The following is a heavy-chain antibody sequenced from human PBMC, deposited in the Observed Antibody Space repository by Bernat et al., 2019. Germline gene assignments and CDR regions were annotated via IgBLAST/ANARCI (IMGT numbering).Heavy chain of an antibody. D-gene: IGHD2-2*01. Sequence: QVQLVQSGAEVKKPGSSVKVSCKASGGTFSSYTISWVRQAPGQGLEWMGRIIPILGIANYAQKFQGRVTITADKSTSTAYMELSSLRSEDTAVYYCAREGGDIVVVPAAMDWFDPRGQGTLVTVSS. CDR3: AREGGDIVVVPAAMDWFDP. CDR1: GGTFSSYT. V-gene: IGHV1-69*08. J-gene: IGHJ5*02. CDR2: IIPILGIA.